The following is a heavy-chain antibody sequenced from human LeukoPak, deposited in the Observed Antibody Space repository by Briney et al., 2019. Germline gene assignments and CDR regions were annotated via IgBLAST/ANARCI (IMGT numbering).Heavy chain of an antibody. CDR2: INHSGST. CDR1: GGSFSGYY. J-gene: IGHJ5*02. D-gene: IGHD2-15*01. CDR3: ARVDGSCSGGSCPSGNWFDP. V-gene: IGHV4-34*01. Sequence: PSKTLSLTCAVYGGSFSGYYWSWIRQPPGKGLEWIGEINHSGSTNYNPSLKSRVTISYTPKNQFSLKLNSVTAADTAVYYCARVDGSCSGGSCPSGNWFDPWGQGTLVTVSS.